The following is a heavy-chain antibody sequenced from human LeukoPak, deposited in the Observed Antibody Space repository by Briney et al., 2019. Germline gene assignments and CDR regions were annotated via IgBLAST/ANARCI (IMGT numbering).Heavy chain of an antibody. D-gene: IGHD3-22*01. CDR3: ARGDYYDSSGRHTPFDY. V-gene: IGHV3-30-3*01. CDR2: ISYDGTYK. CDR1: GFSFSSHP. J-gene: IGHJ4*02. Sequence: PGTSPRLSCAASGFSFSSHPIHWVRQAPGKGLEWVAVISYDGTYKYYADSVKGRFTIPRDNSKNTLYLQMNSLRAEDTAVYYCARGDYYDSSGRHTPFDYWGQGTLVTVSS.